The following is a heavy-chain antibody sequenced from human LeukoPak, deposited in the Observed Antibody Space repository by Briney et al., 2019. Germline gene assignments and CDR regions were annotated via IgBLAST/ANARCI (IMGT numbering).Heavy chain of an antibody. J-gene: IGHJ6*03. CDR2: IIPIFGTA. D-gene: IGHD6-6*01. CDR1: GGTFSSYA. V-gene: IGHV1-69*05. CDR3: AENRKAARPGAWYMDV. Sequence: SVKVSCKASGGTFSSYAISWVRQAPGQGLEWMGGIIPIFGTANYAQKFQGRVTITTDESTSTAYMELSSLRSEDTAVYYCAENRKAARPGAWYMDVWGKGTTVTVSS.